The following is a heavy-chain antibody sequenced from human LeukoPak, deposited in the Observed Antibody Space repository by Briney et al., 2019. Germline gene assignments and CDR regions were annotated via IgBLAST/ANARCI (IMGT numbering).Heavy chain of an antibody. V-gene: IGHV3-30*03. J-gene: IGHJ6*03. CDR1: GFTFSDFY. CDR3: ARGQGYESYYYMDV. CDR2: ISFDGVNT. Sequence: GGSLRLSCAASGFTFSDFYMTWVRQAPGKGLEWGAVISFDGVNTLYADSVKGRFTISRDNSNNTVYLQMNNLRPEDTAVFYCARGQGYESYYYMDVWGKGTTVSVSS. D-gene: IGHD2-2*01.